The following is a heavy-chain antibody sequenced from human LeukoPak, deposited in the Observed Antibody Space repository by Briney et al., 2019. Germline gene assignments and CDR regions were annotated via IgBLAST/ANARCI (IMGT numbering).Heavy chain of an antibody. CDR2: ISSSSSYI. D-gene: IGHD5-24*01. CDR1: GFIFSTYT. J-gene: IGHJ4*02. V-gene: IGHV3-21*01. Sequence: PGGSLRLSCAASGFIFSTYTMNWVRQAPGKGLEWVSSISSSSSYIYYADSVKGRFTISRDNAKKSLYLQMNSLRAEDTAVYYCARVGEKAFHLWPEIDYWGQGTLVTVSS. CDR3: ARVGEKAFHLWPEIDY.